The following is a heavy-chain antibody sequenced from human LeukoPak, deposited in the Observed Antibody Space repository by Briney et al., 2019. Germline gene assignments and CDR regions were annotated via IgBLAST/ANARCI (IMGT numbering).Heavy chain of an antibody. CDR2: ISYDGSNK. V-gene: IGHV3-30*18. CDR3: AKDPNGDYIGTFDI. D-gene: IGHD4-17*01. J-gene: IGHJ3*02. Sequence: GRSLRLSCAASGFTFSSYGMHWVRQAPGRGLEWVAVISYDGSNKYYADSVKGRFTISRDNSKNTLYLQMNSLRAEDTAVYYCAKDPNGDYIGTFDIWGQGTMVTVSS. CDR1: GFTFSSYG.